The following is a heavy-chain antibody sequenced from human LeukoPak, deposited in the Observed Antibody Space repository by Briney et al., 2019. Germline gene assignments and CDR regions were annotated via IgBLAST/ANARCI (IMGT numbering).Heavy chain of an antibody. D-gene: IGHD2-2*01. CDR2: ISWNSGSI. CDR3: AKDSSTQQSAEYFQH. J-gene: IGHJ1*01. CDR1: GFTFDDYA. V-gene: IGHV3-9*01. Sequence: GGSLRLSCAASGFTFDDYAMHWVRQAPGKGLEWVSGISWNSGSIGYADSVKGRFTISRDNAKNSLYLQMNSLRAEDTALYYCAKDSSTQQSAEYFQHWGQGTLVTVCS.